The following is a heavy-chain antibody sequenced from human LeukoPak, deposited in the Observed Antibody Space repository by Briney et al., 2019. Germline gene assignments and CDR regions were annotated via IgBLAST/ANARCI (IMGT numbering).Heavy chain of an antibody. CDR2: ISSSSSYI. J-gene: IGHJ6*02. V-gene: IGHV3-21*01. Sequence: GGSLRLSCAASGFTFSSYSMNWVRQAPGKGLEWVSSISSSSSYIYYADSVKGRFTISRDNAKNSLYLQMNSLRAEDTAVYYCARDYYDSSGYPTERIYYYYGMDVWGQGTTVTVSS. CDR3: ARDYYDSSGYPTERIYYYYGMDV. D-gene: IGHD3-22*01. CDR1: GFTFSSYS.